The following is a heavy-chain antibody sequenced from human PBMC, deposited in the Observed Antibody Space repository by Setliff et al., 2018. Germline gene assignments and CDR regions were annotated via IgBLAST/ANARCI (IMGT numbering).Heavy chain of an antibody. Sequence: SETLSLTCTVSGGSISTTDYYWGWIRQPPGKGLEWIGCVYYSGNTYYSPSLKSRVTMFVDTSKNQFSLMLYSVTSADTAIYYCARYDSSGYSENYYFDYWGQGTLVTVSS. CDR2: VYYSGNT. CDR3: ARYDSSGYSENYYFDY. V-gene: IGHV4-39*07. D-gene: IGHD3-22*01. CDR1: GGSISTTDYY. J-gene: IGHJ4*02.